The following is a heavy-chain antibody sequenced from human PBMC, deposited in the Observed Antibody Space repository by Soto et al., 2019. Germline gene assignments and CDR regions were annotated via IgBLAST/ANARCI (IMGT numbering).Heavy chain of an antibody. Sequence: PGGSLRLSCAASGFTLSTYDMWWVRQAAGKGLEWVAAIGTIGDTYYPDSVKGRFTISRDDAKNSLFLQMNSLRAGDTAVYYCAREVLGVGILYLDHWGLGTLVTVSS. CDR3: AREVLGVGILYLDH. V-gene: IGHV3-13*04. D-gene: IGHD2-21*01. J-gene: IGHJ4*02. CDR1: GFTLSTYD. CDR2: IGTIGDT.